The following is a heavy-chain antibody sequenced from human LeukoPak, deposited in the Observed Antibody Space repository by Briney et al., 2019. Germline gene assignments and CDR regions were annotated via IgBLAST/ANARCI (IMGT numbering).Heavy chain of an antibody. CDR3: ARGVAPSIAAAGTILSFDY. D-gene: IGHD6-13*01. Sequence: SETLSLTCTVSGGSISSSKYYWGWIRQPPGKGLQWIAAIYYSGNTYYNPSLQSRVTIPLDTSKNQFSLKLSSVTAADTAVYYCARGVAPSIAAAGTILSFDYWGQGTLVTVSS. J-gene: IGHJ4*02. CDR2: IYYSGNT. CDR1: GGSISSSKYY. V-gene: IGHV4-39*07.